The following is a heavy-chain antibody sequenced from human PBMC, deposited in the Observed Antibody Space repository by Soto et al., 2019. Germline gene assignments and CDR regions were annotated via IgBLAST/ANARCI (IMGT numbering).Heavy chain of an antibody. V-gene: IGHV4-39*01. Sequence: SETLSLTCAVSGGSIRQSSYFWGWIRQPPGKGLEWIASVYYSGTPYYSPSLKSRVTISIDTSKTQISLKLNSLTAADTAVYYCARADTAVDPPGSRGQGILVTVSS. CDR3: ARADTAVDPPGS. J-gene: IGHJ4*02. CDR2: VYYSGTP. D-gene: IGHD5-18*01. CDR1: GGSIRQSSYF.